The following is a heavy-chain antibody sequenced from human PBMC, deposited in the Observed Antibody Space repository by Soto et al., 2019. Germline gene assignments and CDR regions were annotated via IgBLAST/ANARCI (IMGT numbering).Heavy chain of an antibody. CDR3: ARGVAVAGPYYYYGMDV. Sequence: ASVKVSCKASGYTFTSYDINWVRQATGQGLEWMGWMNANSGNTGYAQKFQGRVTMTTDTSTSTAYMELRSLRSDDTAVYYCARGVAVAGPYYYYGMDVWGQGTTVTVSS. CDR2: MNANSGNT. D-gene: IGHD6-19*01. J-gene: IGHJ6*02. CDR1: GYTFTSYD. V-gene: IGHV1-8*01.